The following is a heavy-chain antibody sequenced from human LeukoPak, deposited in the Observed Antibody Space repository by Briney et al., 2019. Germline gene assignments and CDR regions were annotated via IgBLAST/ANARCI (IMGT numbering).Heavy chain of an antibody. J-gene: IGHJ4*02. V-gene: IGHV7-4-1*02. Sequence: GASVKVSCKASGYSFTNYAMNWVRQAPGQGLEWMGWINTNTGNPAYAQGFTGRFVFSLDTSVSTAYLQISSLKAEDTAVYYCARGGRFYYGSGSYSTRYYFDFWGQGTLVTASS. CDR3: ARGGRFYYGSGSYSTRYYFDF. CDR1: GYSFTNYA. CDR2: INTNTGNP. D-gene: IGHD3-10*01.